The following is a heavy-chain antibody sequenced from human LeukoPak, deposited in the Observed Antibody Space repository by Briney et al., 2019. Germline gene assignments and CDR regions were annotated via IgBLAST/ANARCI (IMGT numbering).Heavy chain of an antibody. V-gene: IGHV3-48*01. J-gene: IGHJ4*02. CDR1: GFTFSNYN. D-gene: IGHD3-3*01. CDR3: ARDRGGTDDFWSGYYTGYFDY. CDR2: ISSSSSTI. Sequence: GGSLGLSCAASGFTFSNYNMNWVRQASGKGLEWVSYISSSSSTIYYADSVKGRFTISRDNAKNSLYLQMNSLRVEDTAVFYCARDRGGTDDFWSGYYTGYFDYWGQGTLVTVSS.